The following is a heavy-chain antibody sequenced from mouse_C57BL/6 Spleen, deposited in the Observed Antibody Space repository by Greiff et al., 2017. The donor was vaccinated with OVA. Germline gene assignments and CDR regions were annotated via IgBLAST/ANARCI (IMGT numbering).Heavy chain of an antibody. D-gene: IGHD2-1*01. Sequence: EVQLQQSGAELVRPGASVKLSYTASGFNIKDYYMHWVKQRPEQGLEWIGRIDPEDGDTEYAPKFQGKATMTADTSSNTAYLQLSSLTSEDTAVYYCTPLYGNYVLDYWGQGTTLTVSS. V-gene: IGHV14-1*01. J-gene: IGHJ2*01. CDR2: IDPEDGDT. CDR1: GFNIKDYY. CDR3: TPLYGNYVLDY.